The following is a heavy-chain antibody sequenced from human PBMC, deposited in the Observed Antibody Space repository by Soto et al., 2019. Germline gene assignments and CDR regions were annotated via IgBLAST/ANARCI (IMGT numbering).Heavy chain of an antibody. D-gene: IGHD5-18*01. CDR2: ISYDGINE. V-gene: IGHV3-30*15. J-gene: IGHJ4*02. Sequence: PGGSLRLSCEASGFTFTSYAMHWVRQAPGKGLEWVAVISYDGINEYYADSVKGRFTISRDNSKNTLFLQMSSLRVEDTAVYYCARDYSSYGPFDYWGQGTLVTVSS. CDR3: ARDYSSYGPFDY. CDR1: GFTFTSYA.